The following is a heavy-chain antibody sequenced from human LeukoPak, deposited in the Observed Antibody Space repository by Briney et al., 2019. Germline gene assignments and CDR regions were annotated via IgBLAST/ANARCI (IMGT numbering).Heavy chain of an antibody. V-gene: IGHV1-8*01. CDR1: GYTFTSYD. J-gene: IGHJ6*02. Sequence: GASVKVSCKASGYTFTSYDINWVRQATGQGLEWMGWMNPNSGNTGYAQKFQGRVTMTRNTSISTAYMELSSLRSEDTAVYYCARDYSSSWLYYYYGMDVWGQGTTVTVSS. CDR3: ARDYSSSWLYYYYGMDV. D-gene: IGHD6-13*01. CDR2: MNPNSGNT.